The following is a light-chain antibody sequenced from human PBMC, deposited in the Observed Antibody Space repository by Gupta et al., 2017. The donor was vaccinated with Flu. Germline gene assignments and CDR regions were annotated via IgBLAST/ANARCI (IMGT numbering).Light chain of an antibody. CDR1: DIAEKK. V-gene: IGLV3-21*02. CDR3: QVWDSSGDNWV. CDR2: DDT. J-gene: IGLJ3*02. Sequence: GSTSSLTCDGKDIAEKKVHWYQQGPGQAPVLVIYDDTYRPSVMPERFSGSNTGNTATLTISEVVAGDEADYYCQVWDSSGDNWVFGGGTKVTVL.